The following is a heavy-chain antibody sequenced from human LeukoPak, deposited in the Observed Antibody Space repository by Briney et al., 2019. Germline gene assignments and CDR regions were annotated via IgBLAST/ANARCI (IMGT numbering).Heavy chain of an antibody. V-gene: IGHV4-59*12. CDR3: ARAQNTDYFDY. J-gene: IGHJ4*02. CDR2: IFYNGNT. Sequence: SETLSLTCTVSGGAIYNYYWSWIRRPPGQGLEWIAYIFYNGNTNYNPSLKSRVTMSVDLSKNQFSLRLTSVTAADTAVYYCARAQNTDYFDYWGQGTLVTVSS. CDR1: GGAIYNYY.